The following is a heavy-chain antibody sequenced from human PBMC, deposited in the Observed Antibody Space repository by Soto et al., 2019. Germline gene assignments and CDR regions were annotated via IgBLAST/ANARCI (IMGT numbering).Heavy chain of an antibody. D-gene: IGHD6-6*01. CDR1: GGSISSSSYY. Sequence: SETLSLTCTVSGGSISSSSYYWGWIRQPPGKGLEWIGSIYYSGSTYYNPSLKSRVTISVDTSKNQFSLKLSSVTAADTAVYYFAKVLVAARLFTPSLIDYWGQGTLVTVSS. J-gene: IGHJ4*02. CDR3: AKVLVAARLFTPSLIDY. CDR2: IYYSGST. V-gene: IGHV4-39*01.